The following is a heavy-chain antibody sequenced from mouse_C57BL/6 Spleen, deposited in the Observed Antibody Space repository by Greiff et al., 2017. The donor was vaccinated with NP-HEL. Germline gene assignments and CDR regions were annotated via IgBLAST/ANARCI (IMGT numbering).Heavy chain of an antibody. CDR2: INPNNGGT. CDR3: ARWGPYYDGSSLSYWYCDV. CDR1: GYTFTDYN. V-gene: IGHV1-22*01. J-gene: IGHJ1*03. D-gene: IGHD1-1*01. Sequence: VQLQQSGPELVKPGASVKMSCKASGYTFTDYNMHWVKQSHGKSLEWIGYINPNNGGTSYNQKFKGKATLTVNKSSSTAYMELRSLTSEDSAVYYCARWGPYYDGSSLSYWYCDVWGTGTTVTVSS.